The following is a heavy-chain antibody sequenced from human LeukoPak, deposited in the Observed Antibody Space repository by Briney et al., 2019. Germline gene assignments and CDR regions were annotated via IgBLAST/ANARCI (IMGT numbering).Heavy chain of an antibody. J-gene: IGHJ4*02. CDR3: ARGPLGYCSSTSCYGYYFDY. D-gene: IGHD2-2*01. CDR1: GGSISSYY. Sequence: ETLSLTCTVSGGSISSYYWSWVRQPPGKGLEWIGYIYYSGSTNYNPSLKSRVTISVDTSKNQFSLKLSSVTAADTAVYYCARGPLGYCSSTSCYGYYFDYWGQGTLVTVSS. V-gene: IGHV4-59*01. CDR2: IYYSGST.